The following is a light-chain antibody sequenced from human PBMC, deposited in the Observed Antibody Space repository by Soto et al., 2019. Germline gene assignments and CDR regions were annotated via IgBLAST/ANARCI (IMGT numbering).Light chain of an antibody. J-gene: IGKJ1*01. V-gene: IGKV1-16*01. Sequence: DIQMTQSPSSLSASLGDRVTVTCRASQSISTYLNWFQQRPGKAPKLLIYGAYTLQDGVPSRFSGSGSGTEFTLTISSLQPDDFATYYCQQYNRFSTWTFGQGTKVDIK. CDR3: QQYNRFSTWT. CDR1: QSISTY. CDR2: GAY.